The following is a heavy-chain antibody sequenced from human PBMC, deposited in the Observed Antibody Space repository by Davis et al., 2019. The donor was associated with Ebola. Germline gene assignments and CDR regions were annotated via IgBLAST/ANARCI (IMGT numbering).Heavy chain of an antibody. V-gene: IGHV1-69*13. CDR3: ATDPSGYGMDV. D-gene: IGHD3-10*01. CDR1: GGTFSSYA. CDR2: IIPMFGTA. Sequence: AASVKVSCKASGGTFSSYAISWVRQAPGQGLEWMGGIIPMFGTANYAQKFQGRVTITADESTSTAYMELSSLRSEDTAVYYCATDPSGYGMDVWGQGTTVTVSS. J-gene: IGHJ6*02.